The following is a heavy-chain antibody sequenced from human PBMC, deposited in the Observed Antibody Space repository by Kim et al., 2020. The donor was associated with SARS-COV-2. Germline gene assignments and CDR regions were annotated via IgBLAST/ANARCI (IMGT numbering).Heavy chain of an antibody. J-gene: IGHJ3*02. V-gene: IGHV1-18*01. CDR1: GYTFTSYG. CDR2: ISAYNGNT. CDR3: ARDRKFFDSSSWYSDAFDI. Sequence: ASVKVSCKASGYTFTSYGISWVRQAPGQGLEWMGWISAYNGNTNYAQKLQGRVTMTTDTSTSTAYMELRSLRSDDTAVYYCARDRKFFDSSSWYSDAFDIWGQGTMVTVSS. D-gene: IGHD6-13*01.